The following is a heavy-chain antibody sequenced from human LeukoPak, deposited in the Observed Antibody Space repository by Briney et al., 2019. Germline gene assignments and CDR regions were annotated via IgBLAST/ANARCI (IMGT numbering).Heavy chain of an antibody. CDR3: ARGKIVATIFDY. J-gene: IGHJ4*02. V-gene: IGHV3-33*01. D-gene: IGHD5-12*01. Sequence: GGSLRLSCAASGFTFSSYVMHWVRQAPGKGLEWVAVIWYDGSNKYYADSVKGRFTISRDNSKNTLYLQMNSLRAEDTAVYYCARGKIVATIFDYWGQGTLVTVSS. CDR2: IWYDGSNK. CDR1: GFTFSSYV.